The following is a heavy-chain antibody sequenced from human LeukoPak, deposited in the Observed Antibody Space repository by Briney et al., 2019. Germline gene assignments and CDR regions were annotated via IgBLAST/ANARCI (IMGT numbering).Heavy chain of an antibody. CDR3: ARVIVVVPAAMGGFDY. Sequence: ASVKVSCKASGYTFTGYYMHWVRQAPGQGLEWMGWINPNSGGTNYAQKFRGRVTMTRDTSISTAYMELSRLRSDDTAVYYCARVIVVVPAAMGGFDYWGQGTLVTVSS. J-gene: IGHJ4*02. D-gene: IGHD2-2*01. V-gene: IGHV1-2*02. CDR2: INPNSGGT. CDR1: GYTFTGYY.